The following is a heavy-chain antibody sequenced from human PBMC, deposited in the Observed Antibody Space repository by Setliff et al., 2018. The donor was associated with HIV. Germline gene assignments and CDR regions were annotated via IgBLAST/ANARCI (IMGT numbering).Heavy chain of an antibody. J-gene: IGHJ6*03. CDR1: GGSLSSRPYF. CDR3: ARSAGSSIPTQSYYYYYMDV. Sequence: SETLSLTCTVSGGSLSSRPYFWSWIRQHPGKGLEWIGYIYSSESAYHNPSLKSRVSISVDTSKNQFSRKLTSVTAADTAIYYCARSAGSSIPTQSYYYYYMDVWGKGTTVTVSS. D-gene: IGHD6-6*01. V-gene: IGHV4-31*03. CDR2: IYSSESA.